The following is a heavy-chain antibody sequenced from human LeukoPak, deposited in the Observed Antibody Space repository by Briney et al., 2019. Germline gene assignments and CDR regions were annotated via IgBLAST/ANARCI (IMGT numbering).Heavy chain of an antibody. CDR1: GFTVSSNS. Sequence: GSLRLSCTVSGFTVSSNSMSWVRQAPGKGLEWVSFIYSDNTHYSDSVKGRFTISRDNSKNTLYLQMNSLRAEDTAVYYCARDSSGWSPRVDNWFDPWGQGTLVTVSS. CDR2: IYSDNT. D-gene: IGHD6-19*01. J-gene: IGHJ5*02. V-gene: IGHV3-53*01. CDR3: ARDSSGWSPRVDNWFDP.